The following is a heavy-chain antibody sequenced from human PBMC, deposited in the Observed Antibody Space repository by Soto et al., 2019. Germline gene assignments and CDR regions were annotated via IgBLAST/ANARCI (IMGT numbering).Heavy chain of an antibody. V-gene: IGHV4-61*01. D-gene: IGHD6-13*01. J-gene: IGHJ4*02. CDR2: VDYNGHT. CDR1: GGSVSSGRYY. Sequence: QVQLQESGPGLVKPSETLYLTCTVSGGSVSSGRYYWSWIRQPPGKGLEWIGYVDYNGHTNYNPSLESRVTISVDTSKNQFSLKLSSVTAADTAVYYCARVFSSSWFYYFDHWGQGTLVTVSS. CDR3: ARVFSSSWFYYFDH.